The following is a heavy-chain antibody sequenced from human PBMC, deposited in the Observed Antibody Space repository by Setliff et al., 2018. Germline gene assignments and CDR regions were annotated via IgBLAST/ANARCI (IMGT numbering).Heavy chain of an antibody. CDR3: ARLKYYDSGTYWGSWDYYSNMDV. V-gene: IGHV4-59*11. Sequence: PSETLSLTCTVSGDSSSGHHWSWIRQPPGKGLEWIGYISRSGNTKYNPSLKSRVAISIDTSKKQFSLEVSSVTAADTAVYYCARLKYYDSGTYWGSWDYYSNMDVWGKGTTVTVSS. CDR2: ISRSGNT. J-gene: IGHJ6*03. D-gene: IGHD3-22*01. CDR1: GDSSSGHH.